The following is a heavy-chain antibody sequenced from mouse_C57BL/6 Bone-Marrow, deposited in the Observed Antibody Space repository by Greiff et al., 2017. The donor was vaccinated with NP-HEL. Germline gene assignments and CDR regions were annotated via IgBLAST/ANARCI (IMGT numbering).Heavy chain of an antibody. CDR3: AMKVSVVPFAY. D-gene: IGHD1-1*01. CDR1: GYTFTSYW. V-gene: IGHV1-74*01. CDR2: IHPSGSDT. Sequence: QVQLQQPGAELVKPGASVKVSCKASGYTFTSYWMHWVKQRPGQGLEWIGRIHPSGSDTNYNQKFKGKATLTVDKSSSTAYMQLSSLTSEDSAVYYCAMKVSVVPFAYWGQGTLVTVSA. J-gene: IGHJ3*01.